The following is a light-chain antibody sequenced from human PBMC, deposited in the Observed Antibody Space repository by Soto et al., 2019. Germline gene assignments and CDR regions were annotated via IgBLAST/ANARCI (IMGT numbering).Light chain of an antibody. CDR2: KAS. J-gene: IGKJ2*01. CDR1: QSISSW. Sequence: DIQMTQSPSTLSASVGDRVTITCRASQSISSWLAWYQQKPGKAPKLLIYKASSLESGVPSRFSGSGSGTEFTLTVSSLQPDDSATYYRQEYNSYSYTFGQGTKLEIK. CDR3: QEYNSYSYT. V-gene: IGKV1-5*03.